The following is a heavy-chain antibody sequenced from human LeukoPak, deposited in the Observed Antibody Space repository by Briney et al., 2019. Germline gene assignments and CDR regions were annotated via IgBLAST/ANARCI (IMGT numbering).Heavy chain of an antibody. CDR2: INHSGST. Sequence: KPSETLSLTCAVYGGSFSGYYWSWIRQPPGKGLEWIGEINHSGSTNYNPPLKSRVTISVDTSKNQFSLKLSSVTAADTAVYYCARTVLWFPYGGVDPWGQGTLVTVSS. D-gene: IGHD3-10*01. CDR3: ARTVLWFPYGGVDP. CDR1: GGSFSGYY. J-gene: IGHJ5*02. V-gene: IGHV4-34*01.